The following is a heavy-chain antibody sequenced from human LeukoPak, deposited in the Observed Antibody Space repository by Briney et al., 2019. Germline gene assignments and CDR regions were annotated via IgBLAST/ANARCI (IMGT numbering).Heavy chain of an antibody. D-gene: IGHD6-19*01. CDR2: IRYDGSNK. Sequence: PGGSLRLSCAASGFTFSSYGMHWVRRAPGKGLEWVAFIRYDGSNKYYADSVKGRFTISRDNSKNTLYLQMNSLRAEDTAVYYCAKDNQAEQWLVPVDYWGQGTLVTVSS. V-gene: IGHV3-30*02. J-gene: IGHJ4*02. CDR3: AKDNQAEQWLVPVDY. CDR1: GFTFSSYG.